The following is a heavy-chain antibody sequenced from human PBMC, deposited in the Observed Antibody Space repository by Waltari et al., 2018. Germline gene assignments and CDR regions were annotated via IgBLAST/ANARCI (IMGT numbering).Heavy chain of an antibody. V-gene: IGHV4-61*01. J-gene: IGHJ4*02. D-gene: IGHD5-12*01. CDR2: IYYRGST. CDR3: ARDGARGYSGYDFSY. Sequence: QVQLQESGPGLVKPSETLSLTCTVPGGSVSSGSYYWSWIRQPPGKGLEWIGYIYYRGSTNYNPSLKSRVTISVDTSKNQCSRKLSSVTAADTAVYYCARDGARGYSGYDFSYWGQGTLVTVSS. CDR1: GGSVSSGSYY.